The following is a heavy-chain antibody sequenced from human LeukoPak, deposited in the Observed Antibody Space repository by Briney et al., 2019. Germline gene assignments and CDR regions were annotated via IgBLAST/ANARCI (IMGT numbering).Heavy chain of an antibody. CDR1: GFTFSSYA. CDR2: ISYDGSNK. J-gene: IGHJ3*02. CDR3: AKVVGDTAMVDAFDI. D-gene: IGHD5-18*01. Sequence: GGSLRLSCAASGFTFSSYAMHWVRQAPGKGLEWVAVISYDGSNKYYADSVKGRFTISRDNSKNTLYLQMNSLRAEDTAVYYCAKVVGDTAMVDAFDIWGQGTMVTVSS. V-gene: IGHV3-30*04.